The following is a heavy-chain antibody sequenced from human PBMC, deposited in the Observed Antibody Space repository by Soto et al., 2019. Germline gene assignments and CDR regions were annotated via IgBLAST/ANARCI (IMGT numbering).Heavy chain of an antibody. V-gene: IGHV3-33*08. D-gene: IGHD3-22*01. CDR3: AKNPGYYYDSTGYHFDY. CDR2: ISNDGSNK. J-gene: IGHJ4*02. Sequence: GGSLRLSCEASGFTVSSYSMNWVRQAPGKGLEWVAAISNDGSNKYYADSVKGRFTISRDNSKNTLYLQMNSLRAEDTAVYYCAKNPGYYYDSTGYHFDYWGQGTLVTVSS. CDR1: GFTVSSYS.